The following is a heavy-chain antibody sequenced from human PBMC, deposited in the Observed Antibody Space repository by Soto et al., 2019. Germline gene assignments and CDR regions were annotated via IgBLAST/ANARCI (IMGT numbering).Heavy chain of an antibody. V-gene: IGHV3-48*03. CDR1: GFTFSSYE. D-gene: IGHD3-22*01. J-gene: IGHJ3*02. Sequence: PGGSLRLSCAASGFTFSSYEMNWVRQAPGKGLEWVSYISSSGSTIYYADSVKGRFTISRDNAKNSVYLQMNSLRAEDTAVYYCARVGYYYDSSGPASAFDIWGQGTMVTVSS. CDR2: ISSSGSTI. CDR3: ARVGYYYDSSGPASAFDI.